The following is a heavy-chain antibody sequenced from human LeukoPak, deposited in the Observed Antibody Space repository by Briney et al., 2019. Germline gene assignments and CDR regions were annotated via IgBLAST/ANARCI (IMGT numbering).Heavy chain of an antibody. CDR2: IKQDGSEK. J-gene: IGHJ4*02. CDR1: GFTFRSYW. Sequence: GGSLGLSCVASGFTFRSYWMSWVRQAPGKGLEWVANIKQDGSEKYYVDSVKGRFTISRDNAKNSLYLQMNSLRAEDTAVYYCARDAQYYDFWSGYNDFDYWGQGTLVAVSS. CDR3: ARDAQYYDFWSGYNDFDY. D-gene: IGHD3-3*01. V-gene: IGHV3-7*01.